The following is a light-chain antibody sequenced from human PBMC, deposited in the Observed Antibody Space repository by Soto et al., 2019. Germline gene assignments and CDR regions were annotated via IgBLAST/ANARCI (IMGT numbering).Light chain of an antibody. CDR1: QNITNY. CDR3: QQFSSYPLT. J-gene: IGKJ4*01. Sequence: IVLTQSPATLSLSPGKRATLSCRASQNITNYLIWYQHKPGQAPRLLIYDVSNRATGIPARFSGGGSGTDFTLTISRLEPEDFAVYYCQQFSSYPLTFGGGTKVDIK. V-gene: IGKV3-11*01. CDR2: DVS.